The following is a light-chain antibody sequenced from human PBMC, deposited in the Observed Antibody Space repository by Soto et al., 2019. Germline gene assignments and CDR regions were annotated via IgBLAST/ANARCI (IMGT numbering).Light chain of an antibody. V-gene: IGLV2-14*03. Sequence: QSGLTQPTCVSFSPGQSITISCTGNHNDIGTYDYVSWYQQHPGRAPRLLIHGVTTRPSGISGRFSASKSGLTASLTISGLQPEDEADYYCSSFTSNRIYVFGPGTKVTVL. J-gene: IGLJ1*01. CDR3: SSFTSNRIYV. CDR1: HNDIGTYDY. CDR2: GVT.